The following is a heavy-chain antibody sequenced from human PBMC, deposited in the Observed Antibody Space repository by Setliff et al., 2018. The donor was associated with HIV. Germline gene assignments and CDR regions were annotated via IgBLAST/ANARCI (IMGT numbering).Heavy chain of an antibody. CDR1: GGSVSSGSCY. CDR3: ARYSPRGYTLTGPY. D-gene: IGHD6-25*01. Sequence: PSETLSLTCTVSGGSVSSGSCYWSWIRQPPGKGLEWIGYIYYSGSTKHNPSLKSRVTISLDTAKNQFSLKLTSVTAAETAVYYCARYSPRGYTLTGPYWGQGTLGTVSS. CDR2: IYYSGST. V-gene: IGHV4-61*01. J-gene: IGHJ4*02.